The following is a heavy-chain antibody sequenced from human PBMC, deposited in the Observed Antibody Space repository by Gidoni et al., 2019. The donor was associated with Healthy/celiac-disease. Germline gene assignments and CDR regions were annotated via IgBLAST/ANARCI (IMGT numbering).Heavy chain of an antibody. V-gene: IGHV3-11*01. J-gene: IGHJ4*02. CDR3: ARDRLGYCSGGSCYSEDRLDY. Sequence: QVQLVESGGGLVKPGGSLRLSCAASGFTFSDYSMGWIRQAPGKGLEWVSYISSSGSTIYYADSVKGRFTISRDNAKNSLYLQMNSLRAEDTAVYYCARDRLGYCSGGSCYSEDRLDYWGQGTLVTVSS. D-gene: IGHD2-15*01. CDR1: GFTFSDYS. CDR2: ISSSGSTI.